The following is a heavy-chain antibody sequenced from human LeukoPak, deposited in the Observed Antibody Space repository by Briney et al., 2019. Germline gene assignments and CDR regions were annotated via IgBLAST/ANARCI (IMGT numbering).Heavy chain of an antibody. V-gene: IGHV3-30*04. Sequence: GGSLRLSCAASGFTFSSYAMHWVRQAPGKGLEWVAVISYDGSNEYYADSVKGRFTISRDNAKNSLYLQMNSLRAEDTALYYCAKDIKKKVYYYYGMDVWGQGTTVTVSS. J-gene: IGHJ6*02. CDR1: GFTFSSYA. CDR2: ISYDGSNE. CDR3: AKDIKKKVYYYYGMDV.